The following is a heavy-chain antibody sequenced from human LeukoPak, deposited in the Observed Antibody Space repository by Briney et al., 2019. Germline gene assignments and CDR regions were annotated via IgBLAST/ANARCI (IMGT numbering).Heavy chain of an antibody. CDR1: GFTFISSA. D-gene: IGHD3-22*01. CDR3: AGDKSTSGYYEFDY. V-gene: IGHV1-58*02. CDR2: IVVGSGNT. J-gene: IGHJ4*02. Sequence: SVKVSCKASGFTFISSAMQWVRQARGQRLEWIGWIVVGSGNTNYAQKFQERVTITRDMSTSTAYMELSSLRSEDTAVYYCAGDKSTSGYYEFDYWGQGTLVTVSS.